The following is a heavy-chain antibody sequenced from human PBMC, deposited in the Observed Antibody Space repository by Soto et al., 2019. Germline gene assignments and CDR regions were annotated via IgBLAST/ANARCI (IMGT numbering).Heavy chain of an antibody. V-gene: IGHV4-39*01. Sequence: SETLSLTCTVSGGSISSSSYYWGWIRQPPGKGLEWIGSIYYSGSTYYNPSLKSRVTISVDTSKNQFSLKLSSVTAADTAVYYCARHGRSDASYYYYYYYMDVWGKGTTVTVSS. CDR1: GGSISSSSYY. D-gene: IGHD2-15*01. CDR3: ARHGRSDASYYYYYYYMDV. J-gene: IGHJ6*03. CDR2: IYYSGST.